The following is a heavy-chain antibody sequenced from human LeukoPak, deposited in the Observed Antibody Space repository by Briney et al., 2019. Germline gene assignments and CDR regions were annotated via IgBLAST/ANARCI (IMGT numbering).Heavy chain of an antibody. Sequence: PSETLSLTCTVSGGSISSYYWSWIRQPAGKGLEWIGRGYSSGASNYNPSLESRATISLDTSKNQFFLKLSSVTAADTAVYYCARYGSGSLDYWGQGTLVTVSS. D-gene: IGHD3-10*01. CDR3: ARYGSGSLDY. CDR1: GGSISSYY. CDR2: GYSSGAS. V-gene: IGHV4-4*07. J-gene: IGHJ4*02.